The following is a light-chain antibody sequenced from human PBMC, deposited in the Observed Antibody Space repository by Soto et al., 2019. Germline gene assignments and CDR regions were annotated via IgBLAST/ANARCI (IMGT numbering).Light chain of an antibody. CDR3: QPYGRSSWT. V-gene: IGKV3-20*01. CDR2: GAS. J-gene: IGKJ1*01. Sequence: DIDLTQSPATLSLSPGERVTLSCRASQTVHSSFVAWYQQKPGQAPRLLIYGASTRATGVPDRFSGSGSGTDFTLTVGSLEPEDFAVYFWQPYGRSSWTCGQGTKVEIK. CDR1: QTVHSSF.